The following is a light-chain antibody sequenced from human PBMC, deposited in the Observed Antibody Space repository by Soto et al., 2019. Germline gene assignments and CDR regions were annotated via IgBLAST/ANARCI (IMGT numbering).Light chain of an antibody. CDR2: GAS. Sequence: EIVLTQSPGTLSLSPGERATLSCRASQSVSSSYLAWYQQKPGQGPRLLIYGASFRATGIPDRFSGSGSGTDFTLTISRLEPEDFAVYYCRQYGSSPITFGQGIRLENK. J-gene: IGKJ5*01. CDR3: RQYGSSPIT. V-gene: IGKV3-20*01. CDR1: QSVSSSY.